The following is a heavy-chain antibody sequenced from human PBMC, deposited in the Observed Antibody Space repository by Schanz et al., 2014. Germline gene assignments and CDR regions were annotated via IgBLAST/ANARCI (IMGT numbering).Heavy chain of an antibody. Sequence: QVQLQQWGAGLLKPSETLSLTCAVSGGSFSGYYWSWIRQPPDTGLEWIGEINQRGDTNYNPSLNSRVPTSVEPSNNQSSLKLSSVTAADTAVYYCARLYCSTPGCYVSPNGFAKDYWGQGTLVTVSS. CDR3: ARLYCSTPGCYVSPNGFAKDY. V-gene: IGHV4-34*01. CDR2: INQRGDT. J-gene: IGHJ4*02. D-gene: IGHD2-2*01. CDR1: GGSFSGYY.